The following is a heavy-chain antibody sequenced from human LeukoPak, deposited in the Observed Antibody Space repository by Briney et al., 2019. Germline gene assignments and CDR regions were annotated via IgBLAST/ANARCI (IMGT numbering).Heavy chain of an antibody. CDR3: ARVGDYGDYRFDH. CDR1: GGTFSSYA. CDR2: IIPIFGTA. J-gene: IGHJ5*02. Sequence: ASVTVSCKASGGTFSSYAISWVRQAPGQGLEWMGGIIPIFGTANYAQKFQGRVTITTDESTSTAYMELSSLRSEDTAVYYCARVGDYGDYRFDHWGQGTLVTVSS. V-gene: IGHV1-69*05. D-gene: IGHD4-17*01.